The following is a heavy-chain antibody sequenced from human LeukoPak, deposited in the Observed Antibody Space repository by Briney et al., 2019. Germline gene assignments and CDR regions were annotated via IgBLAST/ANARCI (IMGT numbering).Heavy chain of an antibody. CDR1: GYTFTSYG. CDR3: ARAALCSGGSCYWSAVDY. D-gene: IGHD2-15*01. CDR2: ISAYNGST. J-gene: IGHJ4*02. Sequence: GASVKVSCKASGYTFTSYGISWVRQAPGQGLEWMGWISAYNGSTNYAQKLQGRVTMTTDTSTSTAYMELRSLRSDDTAVYYCARAALCSGGSCYWSAVDYWGQGTLVTVSS. V-gene: IGHV1-18*01.